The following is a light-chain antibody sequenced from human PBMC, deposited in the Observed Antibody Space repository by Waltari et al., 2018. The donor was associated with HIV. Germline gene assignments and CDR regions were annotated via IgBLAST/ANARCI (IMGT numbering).Light chain of an antibody. V-gene: IGKV1-5*03. CDR3: PQYKTPPWT. CDR2: KTS. CDR1: QSINSW. Sequence: DIQMTQSPSTLSASVGDRVSITCRASQSINSWLAWYQQKPGKAPKVLIYKTSSLESGVPSRFSGSVSGTEFTLTISCLQPDDFATYYCPQYKTPPWTFGQGTKVEIK. J-gene: IGKJ1*01.